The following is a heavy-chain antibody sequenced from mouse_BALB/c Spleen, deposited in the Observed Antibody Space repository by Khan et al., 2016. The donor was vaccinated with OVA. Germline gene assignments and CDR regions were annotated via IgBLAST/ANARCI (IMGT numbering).Heavy chain of an antibody. D-gene: IGHD1-1*01. Sequence: VQLQQSGPGLVKPSQTVSLTCTVTGISITTGNYRWSWIRQFPGNKLEWIGNIYYSGTITYNPSLTIRTTITRDTSKSQFFLEMNSLTAKDTATYFCARDYGSLYWYFDVWGAGTTVTVSS. CDR3: ARDYGSLYWYFDV. CDR1: GISITTGNYR. J-gene: IGHJ1*01. V-gene: IGHV3-5*02. CDR2: IYYSGTI.